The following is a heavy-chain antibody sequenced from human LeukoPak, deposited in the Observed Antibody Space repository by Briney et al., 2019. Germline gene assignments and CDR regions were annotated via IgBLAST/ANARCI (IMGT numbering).Heavy chain of an antibody. CDR3: ARDLPKYSNGFL. CDR2: ISGSGGST. D-gene: IGHD4-11*01. V-gene: IGHV3-23*01. J-gene: IGHJ4*02. Sequence: GGSLRLSCAASGFTFSSYGMSWVRQAPGKGLEWVSAISGSGGSTYYADSVKGRFTISRDNSKNTLYLQMNSLRAEDTAVYYCARDLPKYSNGFLWGQGILVTVSS. CDR1: GFTFSSYG.